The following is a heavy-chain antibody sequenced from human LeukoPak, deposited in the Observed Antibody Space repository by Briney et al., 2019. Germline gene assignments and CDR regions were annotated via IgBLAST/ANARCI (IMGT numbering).Heavy chain of an antibody. J-gene: IGHJ4*02. CDR1: GGTFSSYA. V-gene: IGHV1-69*05. CDR2: IIPIFGTA. CDR3: ARGEEPNYYDSSGYYYYFDY. Sequence: SVKVSCKASGGTFSSYAISWVRQAPGQGLEWMGRIIPIFGTANYAQKFQGRVTITTDESTSTAYMELSSLRSEDTAVYYCARGEEPNYYDSSGYYYYFDYWGQGTLVTVSS. D-gene: IGHD3-22*01.